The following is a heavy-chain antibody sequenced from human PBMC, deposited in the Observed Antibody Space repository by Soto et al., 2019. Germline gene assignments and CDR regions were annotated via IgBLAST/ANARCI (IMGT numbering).Heavy chain of an antibody. J-gene: IGHJ4*02. CDR2: IYYGGTT. CDR1: VEPMTGGYY. Sequence: GTMSLTCDVSVEPMTGGYYWCWIRQSPGKGLEWIGSIYYGGTTYYNPSLRSRLAISIDTSKNQFSLRLSSVTAADTALYFCARGWYYFDFWGQGTLVTVSS. D-gene: IGHD2-15*01. CDR3: ARGWYYFDF. V-gene: IGHV4-38-2*01.